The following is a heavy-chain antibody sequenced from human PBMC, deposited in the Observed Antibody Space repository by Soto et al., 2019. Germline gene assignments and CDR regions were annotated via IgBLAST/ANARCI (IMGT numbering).Heavy chain of an antibody. D-gene: IGHD1-1*01. V-gene: IGHV4-59*01. CDR2: IYYSGTT. Sequence: PSETLSLTCNVSGDSISTYYWNWIRQSPGKGLEWIGYIYYSGTTNYNPSLKNRVTISLDTSKNQFSLKLNSVTSADTAVYYCARGKPGTTIGFDYWGQGTLVTVSS. CDR1: GDSISTYY. CDR3: ARGKPGTTIGFDY. J-gene: IGHJ4*02.